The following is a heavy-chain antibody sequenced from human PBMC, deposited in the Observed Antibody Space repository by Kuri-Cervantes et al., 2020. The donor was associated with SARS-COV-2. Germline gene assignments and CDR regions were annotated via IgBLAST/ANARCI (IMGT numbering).Heavy chain of an antibody. CDR2: IWYDGSNK. CDR3: ARSSGQIFCYYGMDV. J-gene: IGHJ6*02. V-gene: IGHV3-33*08. D-gene: IGHD2-15*01. Sequence: GGSLRLSCAASGFTFSSYGMHWVRQAPGKGLEWVAVIWYDGSNKYYADSVKGRFTISRDNSKNTLYLQMNNLRAEDTAVYYCARSSGQIFCYYGMDVWGQGTTVTVSS. CDR1: GFTFSSYG.